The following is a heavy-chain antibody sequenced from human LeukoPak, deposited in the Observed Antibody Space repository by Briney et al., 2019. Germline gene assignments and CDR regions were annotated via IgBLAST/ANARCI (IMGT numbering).Heavy chain of an antibody. V-gene: IGHV4-34*01. CDR3: ARHTFWSGYYYYGMDV. Sequence: PSETLSLTCAVYGGSFSGYYWSWIRQPPGKGLEWIGEINHSGSTNYNPSLKSRVTISVDTSKNQFSLKLSSATAADTAVYYCARHTFWSGYYYYGMDVWGQGTTVTVSS. D-gene: IGHD3-3*01. CDR2: INHSGST. CDR1: GGSFSGYY. J-gene: IGHJ6*02.